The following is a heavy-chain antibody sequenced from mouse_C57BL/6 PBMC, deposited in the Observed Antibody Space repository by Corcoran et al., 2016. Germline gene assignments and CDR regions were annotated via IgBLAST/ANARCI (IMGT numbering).Heavy chain of an antibody. Sequence: QIQLVQSGPELKKPGETVKISCKASGYTFTTYGMSWVKQAPGKGLKWMGWINTYSGVPTYADDFKGRFAFSLETSASTAYLQINNLKNEDTATYFCAREDYGNYVGNYWGQGTTLTVSS. CDR1: GYTFTTYG. CDR2: INTYSGVP. D-gene: IGHD2-1*01. CDR3: AREDYGNYVGNY. J-gene: IGHJ2*01. V-gene: IGHV9-3*01.